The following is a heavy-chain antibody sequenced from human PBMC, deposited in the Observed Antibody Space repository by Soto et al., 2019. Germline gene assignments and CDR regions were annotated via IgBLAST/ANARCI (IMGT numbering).Heavy chain of an antibody. CDR2: ISYDGSNK. CDR3: AKDVLRGYDYVWGSYRYFDY. CDR1: GFTFSSYG. D-gene: IGHD3-16*02. J-gene: IGHJ4*02. Sequence: LRLSCAASGFTFSSYGMHWVRQAPGKGLEWVAVISYDGSNKYYADSVKGRFTISRDNSKNTLYLQMNSLRAEDTAVYYCAKDVLRGYDYVWGSYRYFDYWGQGTLVTVSS. V-gene: IGHV3-30*18.